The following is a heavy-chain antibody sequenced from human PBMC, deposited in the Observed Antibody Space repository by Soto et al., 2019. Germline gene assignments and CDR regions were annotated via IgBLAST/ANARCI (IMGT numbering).Heavy chain of an antibody. J-gene: IGHJ6*03. D-gene: IGHD3-3*01. CDR3: ARGPQGDYDFWTGYYKYNYYYYMDV. Sequence: QVQLQQWGAGLLEPSETLSLTCAVYGGSFSGYYWSWIRQPPGKGLEWIGEINHSGSTNYNPSLKSRVIISVDTSKNQFSLKLSSVTAADTAVYYCARGPQGDYDFWTGYYKYNYYYYMDVWRKGTTVTVSS. CDR2: INHSGST. V-gene: IGHV4-34*01. CDR1: GGSFSGYY.